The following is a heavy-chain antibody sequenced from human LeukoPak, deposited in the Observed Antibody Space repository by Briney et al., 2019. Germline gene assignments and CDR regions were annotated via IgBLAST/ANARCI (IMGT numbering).Heavy chain of an antibody. Sequence: PSETLSLTCTVSGGSISSYYWSWIRQPPGKGLEWIGYIYYSGSTNYNPSLTSRVTISVDTSKNQFSLKLSSVTAADTAVYYCASTVDGSVDYWGQGTLVTVSS. J-gene: IGHJ4*02. CDR1: GGSISSYY. CDR3: ASTVDGSVDY. CDR2: IYYSGST. D-gene: IGHD2-2*03. V-gene: IGHV4-59*01.